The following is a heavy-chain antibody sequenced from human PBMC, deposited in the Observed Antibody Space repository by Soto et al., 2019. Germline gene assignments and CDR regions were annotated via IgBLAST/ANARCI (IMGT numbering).Heavy chain of an antibody. CDR1: GFTFSSYA. CDR3: AKALYSSGWYDNWFDP. Sequence: PGGSLRLSCAASGFTFSSYAMSWVRKAPGKGLEWVSAISGSGGSTYYADSVKGRFTISRDNSKNTLYLQMNSLRAEDTAVYYCAKALYSSGWYDNWFDPWGQGTLVTVSS. V-gene: IGHV3-23*01. D-gene: IGHD6-19*01. CDR2: ISGSGGST. J-gene: IGHJ5*02.